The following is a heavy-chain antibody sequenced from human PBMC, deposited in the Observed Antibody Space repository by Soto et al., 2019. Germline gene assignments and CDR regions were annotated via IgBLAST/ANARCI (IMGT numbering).Heavy chain of an antibody. J-gene: IGHJ5*02. Sequence: VSVKVSCKASGFSFTGYYIHWLRQAPGQGLEWMGWINAHSGGTEYAQKFQGRVTLTRDTSIATAYLTLTSLTSDDTALYYCAKDLTRQLAYWLDPWGQGTQVTVSS. CDR1: GFSFTGYY. D-gene: IGHD6-6*01. V-gene: IGHV1-2*02. CDR2: INAHSGGT. CDR3: AKDLTRQLAYWLDP.